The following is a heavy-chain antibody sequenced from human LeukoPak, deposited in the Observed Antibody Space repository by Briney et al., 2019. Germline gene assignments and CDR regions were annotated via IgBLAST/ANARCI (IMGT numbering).Heavy chain of an antibody. D-gene: IGHD5-18*01. CDR1: GYTFTGYY. Sequence: VASVKVSCTASGYTFTGYYMHWVRQAPGQGLEWMGIINPSGGSTSYAQKFQGRVTMTRDTSTSTVHMELSSLRSEDTAVYYCARQDTAMVMYNYWGQGTLVTVSS. CDR2: INPSGGST. CDR3: ARQDTAMVMYNY. V-gene: IGHV1-46*01. J-gene: IGHJ4*02.